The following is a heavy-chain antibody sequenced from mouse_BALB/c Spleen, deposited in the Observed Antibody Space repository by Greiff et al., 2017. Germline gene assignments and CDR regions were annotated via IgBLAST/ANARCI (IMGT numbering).Heavy chain of an antibody. V-gene: IGHV3-6*02. J-gene: IGHJ3*01. CDR3: ARDQEVAY. CDR1: GYSITSGYY. Sequence: ESGPGLVKPSQSLSLSCSVTGYSITSGYYWNWIRQFPGNKLEWMGYISYDGSNNYNPSLKNRISITRDTSKNQFFLKLNSVTTEDTATYYCARDQEVAYWGQGTLVTVSA. D-gene: IGHD3-2*02. CDR2: ISYDGSN.